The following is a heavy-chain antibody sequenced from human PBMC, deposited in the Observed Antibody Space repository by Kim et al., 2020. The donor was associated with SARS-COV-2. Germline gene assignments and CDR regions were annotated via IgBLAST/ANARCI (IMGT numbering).Heavy chain of an antibody. D-gene: IGHD3-10*01. Sequence: GGSLRLSCAASGFTFSSYAMSWVRQAPGKGLEWVSAISGSGGSTYYADSVKGRFTISRDNSKNTLYLQMNSLRAEDTAVYYCAKGLLWGFGELLSNYYYYGMDVWGQGTTVTVSS. J-gene: IGHJ6*02. CDR1: GFTFSSYA. V-gene: IGHV3-23*01. CDR2: ISGSGGST. CDR3: AKGLLWGFGELLSNYYYYGMDV.